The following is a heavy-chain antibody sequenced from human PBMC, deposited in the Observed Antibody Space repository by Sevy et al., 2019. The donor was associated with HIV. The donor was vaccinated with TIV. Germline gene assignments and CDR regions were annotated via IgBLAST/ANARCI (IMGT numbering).Heavy chain of an antibody. V-gene: IGHV3-21*01. CDR2: ISGSSDNS. D-gene: IGHD4-17*01. Sequence: GGSLRLSCAASGFTFSRYTMNWVRQAPGKGLEWVSSISGSSDNSYYADSLKGRFTISRDNAKNSLYLQMNNLRAEDTAVYYCARDDYGDYAFDSWGPGTRVTVSS. CDR1: GFTFSRYT. J-gene: IGHJ4*02. CDR3: ARDDYGDYAFDS.